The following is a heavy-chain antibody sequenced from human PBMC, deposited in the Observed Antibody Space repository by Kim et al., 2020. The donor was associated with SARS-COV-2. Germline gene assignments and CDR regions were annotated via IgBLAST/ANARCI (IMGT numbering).Heavy chain of an antibody. D-gene: IGHD3-22*01. J-gene: IGHJ4*02. CDR2: INAGNGNT. CDR1: GYTFTSYA. CDR3: ATQTLITMIAFDY. Sequence: ASVKVSCKASGYTFTSYAMHWVRQAPGQRLEWMGWINAGNGNTKYSQKLQGRVTITRDTSASTAYMELSSLRSEDTAVYYCATQTLITMIAFDYWGQGTLVTVSS. V-gene: IGHV1-3*01.